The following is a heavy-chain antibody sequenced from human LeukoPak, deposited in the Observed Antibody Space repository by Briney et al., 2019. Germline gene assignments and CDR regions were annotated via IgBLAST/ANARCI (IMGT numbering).Heavy chain of an antibody. CDR1: GGSFSGHN. Sequence: SETLSLTCAVYGGSFSGHNWSWIRQPPGKGLEWIGEINHSGSTNYNPSLKSRVTISVDTSKNQFSLKLSSVTAADTAVYYCARGGKWLRLYNWFDPWGQGTLVTVSS. D-gene: IGHD5-12*01. J-gene: IGHJ5*02. CDR2: INHSGST. CDR3: ARGGKWLRLYNWFDP. V-gene: IGHV4-34*01.